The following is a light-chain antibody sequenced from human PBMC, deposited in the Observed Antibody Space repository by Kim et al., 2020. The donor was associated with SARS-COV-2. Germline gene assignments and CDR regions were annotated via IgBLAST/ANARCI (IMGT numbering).Light chain of an antibody. CDR3: QQTYTAPWT. CDR1: QNISSY. CDR2: GAS. V-gene: IGKV1-39*01. J-gene: IGKJ1*01. Sequence: ASVGDRVTITCRTSQNISSYLNWYQQKPGKAPKLLIYGASTLQSGVPSRFTGSGSGTDFTLTISSLQPEDFATYSCQQTYTAPWTFGQGTKVDIK.